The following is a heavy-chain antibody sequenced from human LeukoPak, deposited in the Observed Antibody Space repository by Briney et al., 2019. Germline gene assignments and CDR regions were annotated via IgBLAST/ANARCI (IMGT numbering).Heavy chain of an antibody. CDR3: ARRCGSGGSCHSFDY. CDR2: ISGSGAGT. D-gene: IGHD2-15*01. CDR1: EFIFSSYA. Sequence: PGGSLRLYCAASEFIFSSYAMSWVRQAPGKGLEWISRISGSGAGTYYSDSVRGRFTISRDNSKNTMYLQMNSLRAEDKAVYYCARRCGSGGSCHSFDYWGRGTLVTVSS. J-gene: IGHJ4*02. V-gene: IGHV3-23*01.